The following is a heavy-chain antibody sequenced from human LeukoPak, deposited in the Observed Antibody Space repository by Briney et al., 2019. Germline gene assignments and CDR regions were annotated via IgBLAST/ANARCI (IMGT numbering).Heavy chain of an antibody. D-gene: IGHD5-12*01. V-gene: IGHV3-23*01. CDR3: ARAQDPRSGYANDAFDI. J-gene: IGHJ3*02. CDR1: GFTFSSYA. CDR2: ISGSGGST. Sequence: GGSLRLSCAASGFTFSSYAMSWVRQAPGKGLEWVSAISGSGGSTYYADSVKGRFTISRHNSKNTLYLQMNSLRAEDTAVYYCARAQDPRSGYANDAFDIWGQGTMVTVSS.